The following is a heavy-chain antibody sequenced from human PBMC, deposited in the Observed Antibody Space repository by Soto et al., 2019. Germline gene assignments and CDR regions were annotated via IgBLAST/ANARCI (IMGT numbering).Heavy chain of an antibody. V-gene: IGHV1-2*04. J-gene: IGHJ4*02. CDR2: INPNSGGT. CDR3: ARAAGDYFDY. CDR1: GYTFTGYY. Sequence: GASVKVSCKASGYTFTGYYMHWVRQAPGQGLEWMGWINPNSGGTNYAQKFQGWVTMNRDTSISTAYMELSRLRSDGTAVYYCARAAGDYFDYWGQGTLVTVSS. D-gene: IGHD4-17*01.